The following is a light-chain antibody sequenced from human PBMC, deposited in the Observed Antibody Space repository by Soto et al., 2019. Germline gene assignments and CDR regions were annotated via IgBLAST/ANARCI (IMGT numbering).Light chain of an antibody. J-gene: IGKJ1*01. CDR3: QPYINCPLT. Sequence: IVVTQPPCPLFVAPRERATLSCRASQSVSSNLAWYQQKPGQAPRLLIYGASTRATGIPARFSGSGSGTEFTLTISSLQSEDFAIYYGQPYINCPLTFGHGTKVDIK. CDR2: GAS. V-gene: IGKV3-15*01. CDR1: QSVSSN.